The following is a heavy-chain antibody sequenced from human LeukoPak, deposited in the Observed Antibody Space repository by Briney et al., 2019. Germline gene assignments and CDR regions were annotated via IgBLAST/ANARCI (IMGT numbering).Heavy chain of an antibody. CDR1: GYTFTGYY. CDR2: INPITGGT. J-gene: IGHJ4*02. D-gene: IGHD2/OR15-2a*01. Sequence: GASVKVSCKASGYTFTGYYLHWVRQAPGQGLEWMGWINPITGGTNYARRFQGRVTMTRDTSISTVYMELSRLRSDDTAVYYCARPYCNSRSCHDYFDYWGQGTLVTVSS. CDR3: ARPYCNSRSCHDYFDY. V-gene: IGHV1-2*02.